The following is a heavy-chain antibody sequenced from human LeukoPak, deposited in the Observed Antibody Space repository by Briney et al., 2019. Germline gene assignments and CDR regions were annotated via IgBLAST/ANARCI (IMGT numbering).Heavy chain of an antibody. D-gene: IGHD6-13*01. CDR1: GFTFSSCE. CDR2: ISSSGSTI. V-gene: IGHV3-48*03. Sequence: PGGSLRLSCAASGFTFSSCEMNWVRQAPGKGLEWVSYISSSGSTIYYADSVKGRFTISRDNAKNSLYLQMNSLRAEDTAVYYCASTIEIAAAGTGSFDYWGQGTLVTVSS. J-gene: IGHJ4*02. CDR3: ASTIEIAAAGTGSFDY.